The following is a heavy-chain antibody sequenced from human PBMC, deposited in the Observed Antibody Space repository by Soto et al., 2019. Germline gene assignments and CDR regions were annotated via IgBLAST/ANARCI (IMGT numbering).Heavy chain of an antibody. D-gene: IGHD2-15*01. CDR3: ARGMRGYCSGGSCYGFDYYYYYMDV. Sequence: GGSLRLSCAASGFTFSSYSMNWVRQAPGKGLEWVSYISSSSSTIYYADSVKGRFTISRDNAKNSLYLQMNSLRAEDTAVYYCARGMRGYCSGGSCYGFDYYYYYMDVWGKGTTVTVSS. CDR1: GFTFSSYS. V-gene: IGHV3-48*01. J-gene: IGHJ6*03. CDR2: ISSSSSTI.